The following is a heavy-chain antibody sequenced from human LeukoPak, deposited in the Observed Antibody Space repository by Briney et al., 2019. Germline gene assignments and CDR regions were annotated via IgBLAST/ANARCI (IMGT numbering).Heavy chain of an antibody. CDR1: GFTLSNYG. CDR3: AKDPGWYYDRSGCLDY. V-gene: IGHV3-23*01. J-gene: IGHJ4*02. Sequence: GGSLRLSCAASGFTLSNYGMSWVRQAPGKGLEWVSVISGSGGSTYYAGSVKGRFTISRDNSKNTLYLQMNSLRAEDTAVYYCAKDPGWYYDRSGCLDYWGQGTLVTVSS. D-gene: IGHD3-22*01. CDR2: ISGSGGST.